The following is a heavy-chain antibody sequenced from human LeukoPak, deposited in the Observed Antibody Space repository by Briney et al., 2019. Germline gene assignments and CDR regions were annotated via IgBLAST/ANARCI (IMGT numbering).Heavy chain of an antibody. D-gene: IGHD2-2*01. CDR2: IRSSSSHI. Sequence: GGSLRLSCAASGFTFSNYNMNWVRQAPGKGLEWVSSIRSSSSHIYYADSLKGRFTISRDNAKNSLYLQMNSLRAEDTAVYYCARSPVVVPAAVDYWGQGTLVTVSS. CDR3: ARSPVVVPAAVDY. CDR1: GFTFSNYN. J-gene: IGHJ4*02. V-gene: IGHV3-21*01.